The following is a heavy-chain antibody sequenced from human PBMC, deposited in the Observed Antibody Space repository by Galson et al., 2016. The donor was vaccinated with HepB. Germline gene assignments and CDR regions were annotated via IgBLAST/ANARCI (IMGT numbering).Heavy chain of an antibody. CDR2: IRSKTYGGTT. D-gene: IGHD1-26*01. J-gene: IGHJ4*02. CDR1: GFTFGDYT. Sequence: SLRLSCATSGFTFGDYTMSWLRQAPGKGLEWVGFIRSKTYGGTTEYAASVKGRFTISRDDSKSIAYLQMDSLKTEDTAVFYCTNGATPDSWGQGTLVTVSS. CDR3: TNGATPDS. V-gene: IGHV3-49*03.